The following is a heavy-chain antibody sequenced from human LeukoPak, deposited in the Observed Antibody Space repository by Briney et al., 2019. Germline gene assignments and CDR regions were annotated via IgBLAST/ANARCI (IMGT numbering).Heavy chain of an antibody. V-gene: IGHV3-30*02. D-gene: IGHD5-12*01. CDR1: GFTFSSYA. J-gene: IGHJ3*02. CDR3: VSGPVATSAFDI. CDR2: IRYDGTNK. Sequence: LSGGSLRLSCAASGFTFSSYAMHWVRQAPGKGLEWVAFIRYDGTNKYYADSVKGRFTISRDNAKNSLYLQMNSLRAEDTAVYYCVSGPVATSAFDIWGQGTMVTVSS.